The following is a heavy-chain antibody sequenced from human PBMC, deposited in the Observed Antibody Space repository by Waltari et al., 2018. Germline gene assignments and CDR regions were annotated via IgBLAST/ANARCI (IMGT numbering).Heavy chain of an antibody. CDR2: IYNSGTT. V-gene: IGHV4-39*07. CDR1: GDSIMKNNYH. Sequence: QLQESGPGLVKPSETVSLTCSVSGDSIMKNNYHWGWIRQPPGKGLEWIGSIYNSGTTYYNPSLKSRVTISLDASRNQFSLRLSSVTAADTAVYYCARASTAIFGVVITGYNIWGQGTVVTVSS. CDR3: ARASTAIFGVVITGYNI. D-gene: IGHD3-3*01. J-gene: IGHJ3*01.